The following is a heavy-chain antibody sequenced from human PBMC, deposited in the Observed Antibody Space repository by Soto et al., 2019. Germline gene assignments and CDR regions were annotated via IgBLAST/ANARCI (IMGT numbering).Heavy chain of an antibody. D-gene: IGHD2-21*02. CDR2: VYYTGST. CDR3: VRTAREGAVAPHWFDR. Sequence: NPSETLSLTCTVSGASIRSTDYYWSWIRQAPGKGLEWIGYVYYTGSTYYNPPLMSRLTISVDTSKNQFSLKLTSVTAAETAVYYCVRTAREGAVAPHWFDRWGQGTQVTVSS. V-gene: IGHV4-30-4*01. J-gene: IGHJ5*02. CDR1: GASIRSTDYY.